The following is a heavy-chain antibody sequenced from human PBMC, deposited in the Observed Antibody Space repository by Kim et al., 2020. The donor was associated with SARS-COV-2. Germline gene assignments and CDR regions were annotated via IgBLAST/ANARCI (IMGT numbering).Heavy chain of an antibody. J-gene: IGHJ6*02. V-gene: IGHV1-69*13. Sequence: SVKVSCKASGGTFSSYAISWVRQAPGQGLEWMGGIIPIFGTANYAQKFQGRVTITADESTSTAYMELSSLRSEDTAVYYCARPLNWNAGHYYYGMDVWGQGTTVTVSS. CDR3: ARPLNWNAGHYYYGMDV. CDR2: IIPIFGTA. CDR1: GGTFSSYA. D-gene: IGHD1-1*01.